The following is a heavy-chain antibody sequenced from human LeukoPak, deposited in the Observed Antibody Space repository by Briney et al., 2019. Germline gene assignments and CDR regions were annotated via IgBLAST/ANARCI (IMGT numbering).Heavy chain of an antibody. V-gene: IGHV4-34*01. CDR3: VRHTAAVYYFDY. J-gene: IGHJ4*02. CDR1: GGSFSGYY. Sequence: SETLSLTCAVYGGSFSGYYWSWIRQPPGKGLEWIGEINHSGSTNYNPSLKSRVTISVDTSKNQFSLKLSSVTAADTAVYYCVRHTAAVYYFDYWGQGTLVTVSS. D-gene: IGHD6-13*01. CDR2: INHSGST.